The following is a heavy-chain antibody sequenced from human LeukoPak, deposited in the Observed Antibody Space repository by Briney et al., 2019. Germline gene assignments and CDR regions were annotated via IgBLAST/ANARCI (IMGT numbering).Heavy chain of an antibody. CDR2: IIPILGIA. V-gene: IGHV1-69*04. CDR3: ARAMATTTRNYYYYGMDV. D-gene: IGHD5-24*01. CDR1: GGTFSSYA. Sequence: GSSVKVSCKASGGTFSSYAISWVRQAPGQGLEWMGRIIPILGIANYAQKFQGRVTITGDKSTSTAYMELSSLRSEDTAVYYCARAMATTTRNYYYYGMDVWGQGTTVTVSS. J-gene: IGHJ6*02.